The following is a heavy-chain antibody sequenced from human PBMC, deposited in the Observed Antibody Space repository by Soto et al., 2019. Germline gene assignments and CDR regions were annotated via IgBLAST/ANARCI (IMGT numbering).Heavy chain of an antibody. CDR2: IWYDGSNK. Sequence: QVQLVESGGGVVQPGRSLRLSCAASGFTFSSYGMHWVRQAPGKGLEWVAVIWYDGSNKYYADSVKGRFTISRDNSKNTLYRQMNSLRAEDTAVYYCARVPTVTPVFFASWGQRTLVTVSS. CDR3: ARVPTVTPVFFAS. J-gene: IGHJ4*02. V-gene: IGHV3-33*01. CDR1: GFTFSSYG. D-gene: IGHD4-17*01.